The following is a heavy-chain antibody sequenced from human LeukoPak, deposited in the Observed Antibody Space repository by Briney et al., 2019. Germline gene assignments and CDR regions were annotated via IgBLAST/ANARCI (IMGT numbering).Heavy chain of an antibody. D-gene: IGHD3-10*01. CDR1: GGSISSSSYY. V-gene: IGHV4-39*01. J-gene: IGHJ1*01. CDR3: ARQEIGPHGSGSLRFQH. Sequence: SATLSLTCTVSGGSISSSSYYWGWIRQPPGKGLEWIGSIYYSGSTYYNPSLKSRVTISVDTSKNQFSLKLSSVTAADTAVYYCARQEIGPHGSGSLRFQHWGQGTLVTVSS. CDR2: IYYSGST.